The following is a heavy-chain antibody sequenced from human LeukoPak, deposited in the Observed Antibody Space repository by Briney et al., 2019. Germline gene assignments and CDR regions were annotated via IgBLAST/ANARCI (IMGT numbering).Heavy chain of an antibody. CDR1: GYTLTELS. D-gene: IGHD6-19*01. CDR3: ATFRIAVAGTLDY. J-gene: IGHJ4*02. V-gene: IGHV1-24*01. Sequence: ASVKVSCKVSGYTLTELSMHWVRQAPGKGLEWMGGFDPEDGETIYAQKFQGRVTMTGDTSTDTAYMELSSLRSEDTAVYYCATFRIAVAGTLDYWGQGTLVTVSS. CDR2: FDPEDGET.